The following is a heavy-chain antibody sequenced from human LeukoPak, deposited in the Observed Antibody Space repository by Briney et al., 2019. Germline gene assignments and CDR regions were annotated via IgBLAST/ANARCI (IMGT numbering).Heavy chain of an antibody. J-gene: IGHJ6*03. Sequence: SETLSLTCAVYGASFNAYYWSWIRQTPGKGLEWIGEINQSGTANYNPSLKSRAALSVDTSKNQFSLKLSSVTAADTAVYYCARRARITTVSLHYYYYMDVWGKGTTVTVSS. CDR3: ARRARITTVSLHYYYYMDV. CDR1: GASFNAYY. V-gene: IGHV4-34*01. D-gene: IGHD4-11*01. CDR2: INQSGTA.